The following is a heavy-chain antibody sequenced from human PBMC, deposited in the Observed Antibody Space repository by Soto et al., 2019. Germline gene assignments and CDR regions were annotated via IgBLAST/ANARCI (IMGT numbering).Heavy chain of an antibody. D-gene: IGHD2-2*02. CDR3: ATVRLGYCCSTSCYRDYYYYMDV. J-gene: IGHJ6*03. CDR1: GGSFSGYY. V-gene: IGHV4-34*01. CDR2: INHSGST. Sequence: PSETLSLTCAVYGGSFSGYYWSWIRQPPGKGLEWIGEINHSGSTNYNPSLKSRVTISVDTSKNQFSLKLSSVTAADTAVYYCATVRLGYCCSTSCYRDYYYYMDVWGKGTTVTVSS.